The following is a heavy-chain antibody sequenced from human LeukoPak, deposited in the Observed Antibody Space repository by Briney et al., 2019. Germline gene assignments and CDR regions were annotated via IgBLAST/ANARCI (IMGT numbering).Heavy chain of an antibody. CDR3: ARERVEGDSSGYYD. Sequence: SETLSLTCTVSGGSISSGGYYWSWIRQHPGKGLEWIGYIYYSGSTYYNPSLKSRVTISVDTSKNQFSLKLSSVTAADTAVCYCARERVEGDSSGYYDWGQGTLVTVSS. D-gene: IGHD3-22*01. V-gene: IGHV4-31*03. J-gene: IGHJ4*02. CDR1: GGSISSGGYY. CDR2: IYYSGST.